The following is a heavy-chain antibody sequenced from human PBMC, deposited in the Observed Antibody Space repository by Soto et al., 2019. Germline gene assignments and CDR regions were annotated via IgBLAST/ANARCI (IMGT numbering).Heavy chain of an antibody. CDR2: MEPSTGRT. D-gene: IGHD1-26*01. Sequence: QVQLVQSGAEVREPGASVKVSCKASGYSFTSLDINWVRQTAGQGLEWMGWMEPSTGRTGYAQKLQGRVTMTRDTSINTAYMELITLTSDDTAFYYCARGVSAGVDYWGQGTLVIVSS. CDR1: GYSFTSLD. CDR3: ARGVSAGVDY. V-gene: IGHV1-8*01. J-gene: IGHJ4*02.